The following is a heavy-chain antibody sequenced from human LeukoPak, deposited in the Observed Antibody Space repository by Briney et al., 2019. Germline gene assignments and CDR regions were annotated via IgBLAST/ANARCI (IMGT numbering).Heavy chain of an antibody. CDR3: AKEGALTVVVIHPTVRSFDI. V-gene: IGHV3-23*01. CDR1: GFTFSRYA. D-gene: IGHD3-22*01. J-gene: IGHJ3*02. CDR2: ISGTGSAT. Sequence: GGSLRLSCAASGFTFSRYAVTWVRQAPGKGLEWVSAISGTGSATYYADSVNGRFTISRDNSKNTVYLQMNSLTAEDTAVYYCAKEGALTVVVIHPTVRSFDIWGQGTMVTVSS.